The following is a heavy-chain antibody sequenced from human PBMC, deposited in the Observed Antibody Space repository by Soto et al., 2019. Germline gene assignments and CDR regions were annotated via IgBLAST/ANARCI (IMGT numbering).Heavy chain of an antibody. CDR3: VRDSGVDVLIGYQHFDY. Sequence: GGSLRLSCAASGFTFSNYAMTWVRQGPGKGLEWVSAISGSGGSAYYADSVKGRFTISRDNAENSLFLQMSNLRAEDTAVYYCVRDSGVDVLIGYQHFDYWGQGSLVTVSS. J-gene: IGHJ4*02. D-gene: IGHD3-9*01. CDR2: ISGSGGSA. CDR1: GFTFSNYA. V-gene: IGHV3-23*01.